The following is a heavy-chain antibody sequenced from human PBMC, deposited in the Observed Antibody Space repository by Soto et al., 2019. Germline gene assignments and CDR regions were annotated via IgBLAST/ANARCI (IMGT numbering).Heavy chain of an antibody. V-gene: IGHV4-34*01. CDR3: GRLEGLATISYYFDY. CDR1: GGSFSGHF. Sequence: SETLSLTCAVYGGSFSGHFWTWIRQPPGKGLEWIGRINHSGSTNYNPSLESRVTISVDKSKNQFSLKLMSLSAADTAVYYCGRLEGLATISYYFDYWGQGALVTVSS. J-gene: IGHJ4*02. D-gene: IGHD3-9*01. CDR2: INHSGST.